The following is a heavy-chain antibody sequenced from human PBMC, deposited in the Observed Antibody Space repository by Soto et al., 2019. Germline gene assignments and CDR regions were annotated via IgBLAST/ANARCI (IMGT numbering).Heavy chain of an antibody. Sequence: QLQLQESGSGLVKPSQTLSLTCAVSGGSISSGGYSWSWIRQPPGKGLEWIGYIYHSASTYYNPALKRRATTSVDTSNNQFSLKLSSVPAAATAVYYCARGPPFHWGQGTLVTVSS. D-gene: IGHD3-16*01. CDR1: GGSISSGGYS. CDR3: ARGPPFH. CDR2: IYHSAST. V-gene: IGHV4-30-2*01. J-gene: IGHJ4*02.